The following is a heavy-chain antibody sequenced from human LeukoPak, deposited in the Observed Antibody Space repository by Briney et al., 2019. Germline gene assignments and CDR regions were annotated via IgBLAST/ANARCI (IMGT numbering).Heavy chain of an antibody. J-gene: IGHJ4*02. D-gene: IGHD1-26*01. CDR1: GFTFSTSA. CDR3: AKDVGKWESLHFFDY. CDR2: ISESGGST. V-gene: IGHV3-23*01. Sequence: GGPLRLSCVVSGFTFSTSAMSWVRQAPGKGLEWVSGISESGGSTYYADSVTGRFTISRDNSRNTLYLQMNSLRGDDTAVYYCAKDVGKWESLHFFDYWGQGTLVTVS.